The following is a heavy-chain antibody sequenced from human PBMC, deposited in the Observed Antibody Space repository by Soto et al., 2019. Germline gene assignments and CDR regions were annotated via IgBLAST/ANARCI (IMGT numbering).Heavy chain of an antibody. D-gene: IGHD2-15*01. V-gene: IGHV1-69*01. CDR2: IIPIFGTA. CDR1: GGTFSSYA. Sequence: QVQLVQSGAEVKKPGSSVKVSCKAPGGTFSSYAISWVRQAPGQGLEWMGGIIPIFGTAKYAQRLQGRVTITADESTSTGYMELSSLRSEDTAVYYCARSQGGSRSLDIYYYCYYGMDVWGQGTTVTVSS. CDR3: ARSQGGSRSLDIYYYCYYGMDV. J-gene: IGHJ6*02.